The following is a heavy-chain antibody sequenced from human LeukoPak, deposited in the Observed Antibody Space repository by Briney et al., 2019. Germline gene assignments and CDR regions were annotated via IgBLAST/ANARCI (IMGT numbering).Heavy chain of an antibody. CDR3: ARDQIAATDDFDY. V-gene: IGHV1-2*02. CDR1: GYTFTGYY. Sequence: ASVKVSCKASGYTFTGYYMHWLRQAPGQGLEWMGWINPNSGGTNYAQKFQGRVTMTGDMSISTAYMELSRLRSDDTAVYYCARDQIAATDDFDYWGQGTLVTVSS. D-gene: IGHD6-13*01. J-gene: IGHJ4*02. CDR2: INPNSGGT.